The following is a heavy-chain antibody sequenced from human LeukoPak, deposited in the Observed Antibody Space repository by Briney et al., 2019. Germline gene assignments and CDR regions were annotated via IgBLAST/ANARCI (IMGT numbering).Heavy chain of an antibody. CDR1: GGTFSSYA. Sequence: GASVKVSCKASGGTFSSYAISWVRQAPGQGLEWMGGIIPIFGTANYAQKFQGRVTITADESTSTAYMELSSLRSEDTAVYYCASFDSSGYSGYWGQGTLVTVSS. CDR3: ASFDSSGYSGY. D-gene: IGHD3-22*01. J-gene: IGHJ4*02. CDR2: IIPIFGTA. V-gene: IGHV1-69*13.